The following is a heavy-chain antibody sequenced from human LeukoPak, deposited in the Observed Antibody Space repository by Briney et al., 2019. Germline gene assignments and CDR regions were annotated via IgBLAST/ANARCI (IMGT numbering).Heavy chain of an antibody. CDR1: GYTFIGYY. J-gene: IGHJ5*02. D-gene: IGHD3-10*01. CDR2: INPTGTTA. Sequence: ASVKVSCKASGYTFIGYYMHWVRQAPGQGLEWVGLINPTGTTALYAQKFQGRVTLTRDMSTSTDYMELRSLKSEDTAVYYCARDNSVGDIAWWFDPWGQGTLVTVSS. CDR3: ARDNSVGDIAWWFDP. V-gene: IGHV1-46*01.